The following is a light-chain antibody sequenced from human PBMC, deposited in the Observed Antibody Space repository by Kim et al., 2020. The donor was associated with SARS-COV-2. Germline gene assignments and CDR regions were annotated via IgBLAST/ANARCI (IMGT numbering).Light chain of an antibody. J-gene: IGLJ3*02. CDR1: SGYIASDY. CDR2: ADN. V-gene: IGLV6-57*03. Sequence: KTGTISCTRTSGYIASDYVQWYQQRPGGAPTTVIYADNLRPSGVPDRFSGSIDSSSNSASLIISGLKTEDEADYYCQSYAGSAWVFGGGTQLTVL. CDR3: QSYAGSAWV.